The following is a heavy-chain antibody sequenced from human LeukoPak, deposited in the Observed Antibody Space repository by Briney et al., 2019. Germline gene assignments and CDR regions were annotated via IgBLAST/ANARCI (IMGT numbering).Heavy chain of an antibody. Sequence: GGSLRLSCAASGFTFSIYAMSWVRQAPGKGLEWVSFISGSGGSTYYADSVKGRFTISRDNSKNTLYLQMNSLRAEDTAVYYCAKDRTPYREITVASRSLDYWGQGTLVTVSS. CDR2: ISGSGGST. V-gene: IGHV3-23*01. D-gene: IGHD6-19*01. CDR1: GFTFSIYA. J-gene: IGHJ4*02. CDR3: AKDRTPYREITVASRSLDY.